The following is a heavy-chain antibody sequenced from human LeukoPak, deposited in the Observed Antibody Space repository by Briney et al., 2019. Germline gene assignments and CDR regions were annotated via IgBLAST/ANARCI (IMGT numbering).Heavy chain of an antibody. CDR1: GGSISSSSYY. CDR3: ARVPTVTFFDY. Sequence: PSETLSLTCTVSGGSISSSSYYWGWIRQPPGKGLEWIGSIYYSVSTYFNPSLKSRVTISVDTSKNQFSLKLSSVTAADTAVYYCARVPTVTFFDYWGQGTLVTVSS. CDR2: IYYSVST. J-gene: IGHJ4*02. D-gene: IGHD4-17*01. V-gene: IGHV4-39*01.